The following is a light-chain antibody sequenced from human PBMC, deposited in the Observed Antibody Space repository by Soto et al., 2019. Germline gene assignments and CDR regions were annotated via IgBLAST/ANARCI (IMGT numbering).Light chain of an antibody. J-gene: IGLJ1*01. Sequence: QPVLTQPPSVSGAPGQRVTISCTGSSSNIGAGYDVHWYQQLPGTAPKLLIYGNSNRLSGVPDRFSGSKSGTSASLAITGLQAEDEADYYCQSYDSSLSGRVFGTGTKLTVL. V-gene: IGLV1-40*01. CDR3: QSYDSSLSGRV. CDR1: SSNIGAGYD. CDR2: GNS.